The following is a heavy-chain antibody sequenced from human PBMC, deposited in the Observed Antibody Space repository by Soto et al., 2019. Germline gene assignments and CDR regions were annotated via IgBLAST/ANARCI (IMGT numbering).Heavy chain of an antibody. Sequence: EVQLVESGGGLVKPGGSLRLCCAASGFTFSNAWMTWVRQAPGKGLEWVGRIKSKADGGTTYYAEPVKGRFTISRDDSKNVVCLQMNSLQTEDTAVYYCTTTGTIDYWGQGTLVTVSS. J-gene: IGHJ4*02. CDR1: GFTFSNAW. D-gene: IGHD1-1*01. CDR3: TTTGTIDY. CDR2: IKSKADGGTT. V-gene: IGHV3-15*01.